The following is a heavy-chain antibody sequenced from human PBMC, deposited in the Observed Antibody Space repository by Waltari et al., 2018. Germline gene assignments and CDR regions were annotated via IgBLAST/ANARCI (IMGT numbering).Heavy chain of an antibody. Sequence: ESGPGLVKPSETLSLTCTVSGGSISSYYWSWIRQPPGKGLEWIGYIYYSGSTNYNPTLKSRVNIPVDTSKNQFSLKLSSVTAADTAVYYCARDSGVRGYSYGAFGYYGMDVWGQGTTVTVSS. V-gene: IGHV4-59*01. D-gene: IGHD5-18*01. CDR3: ARDSGVRGYSYGAFGYYGMDV. CDR2: IYYSGST. J-gene: IGHJ6*02. CDR1: GGSISSYY.